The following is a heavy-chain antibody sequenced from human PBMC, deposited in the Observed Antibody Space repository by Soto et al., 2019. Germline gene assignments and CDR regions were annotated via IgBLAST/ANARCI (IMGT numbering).Heavy chain of an antibody. D-gene: IGHD3-10*01. CDR3: ARVSVPGL. CDR1: GGSFSGYY. J-gene: IGHJ4*02. Sequence: PSETLSLICAVYGGSFSGYYWSWIRQPPGKGLEWIGEINHSGSTNYNPSLKSRVTISVDTSKNKFSLKLSSVTAADTAVYYCARVSVPGLWGQGTLVTVSS. V-gene: IGHV4-34*01. CDR2: INHSGST.